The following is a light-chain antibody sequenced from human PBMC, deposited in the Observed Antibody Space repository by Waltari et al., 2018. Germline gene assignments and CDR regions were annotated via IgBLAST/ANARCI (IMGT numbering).Light chain of an antibody. V-gene: IGKV3-20*01. CDR3: QHYVSLPVT. CDR2: GAS. CDR1: QSVSRA. J-gene: IGKJ1*01. Sequence: EIVLTQSPGTLSLSPGERATLSCRASQSVSRALAWYQQNPGQAPRLLIYGASNRATGIPDRFSDSGSGTDFSLIISRLEPEDFAVYYCQHYVSLPVTFGQGTKVEIK.